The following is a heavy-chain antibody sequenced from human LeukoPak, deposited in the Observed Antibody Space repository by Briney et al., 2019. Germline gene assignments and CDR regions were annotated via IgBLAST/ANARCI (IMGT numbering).Heavy chain of an antibody. V-gene: IGHV3-30*03. J-gene: IGHJ4*02. D-gene: IGHD3-10*01. CDR1: GFTFSSYG. CDR2: ISYDGSNK. Sequence: PGGSLRLSCAASGFTFSSYGMHWVRQAPGKGLEWVAVISYDGSNKYYADSVKGRFTISRDNSKNTLYLQMNSLRVEDTALYYCTRGGFRLVRGVTTDYWGQGTPVTVSS. CDR3: TRGGFRLVRGVTTDY.